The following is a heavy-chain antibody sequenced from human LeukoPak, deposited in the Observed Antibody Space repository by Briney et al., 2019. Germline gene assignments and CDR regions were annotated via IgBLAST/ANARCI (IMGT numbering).Heavy chain of an antibody. Sequence: GGSLRLSCAASAFTFSNYAMNWVRQAPGKGLEWVSSISSSSSYIYYADSVKGRFTISRDNAKNSLYLQMNSLRAEDTAVYYCARDSLVIDYWGQGTLVTVSS. J-gene: IGHJ4*02. V-gene: IGHV3-21*01. CDR3: ARDSLVIDY. CDR1: AFTFSNYA. D-gene: IGHD3-9*01. CDR2: ISSSSSYI.